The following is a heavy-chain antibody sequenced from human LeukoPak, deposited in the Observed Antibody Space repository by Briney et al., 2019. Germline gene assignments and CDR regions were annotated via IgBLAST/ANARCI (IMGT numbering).Heavy chain of an antibody. Sequence: TGGSLRLSCAASLDSGFTFSDYYMSWIRQAPGKGLEWIAYITSTGSIIHYADSVKGRFTVSRDNSKNTLYLQMDSLRAEDTAVYYCARGLYSSGYYFGYWGQGTLVTVSS. CDR1: LDSGFTFSDYY. V-gene: IGHV3-11*04. CDR2: ITSTGSII. D-gene: IGHD3-22*01. J-gene: IGHJ4*02. CDR3: ARGLYSSGYYFGY.